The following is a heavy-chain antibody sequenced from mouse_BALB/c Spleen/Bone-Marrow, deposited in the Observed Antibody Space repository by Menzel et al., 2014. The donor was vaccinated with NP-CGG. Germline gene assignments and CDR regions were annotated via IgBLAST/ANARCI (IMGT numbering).Heavy chain of an antibody. CDR3: ARKDYGSRGGYFDV. CDR2: IWAGGST. D-gene: IGHD1-1*01. Sequence: QVQLKESGPGLVAPSQSLSITCTVSGFSLTSYGVHWVRQPPGKGLEWLGLIWAGGSTNYNSALMSRLSTSKDNSKSQVFLKMNSLQTDDTAMYYCARKDYGSRGGYFDVWGAGTTVTVSS. J-gene: IGHJ1*01. V-gene: IGHV2-9*02. CDR1: GFSLTSYG.